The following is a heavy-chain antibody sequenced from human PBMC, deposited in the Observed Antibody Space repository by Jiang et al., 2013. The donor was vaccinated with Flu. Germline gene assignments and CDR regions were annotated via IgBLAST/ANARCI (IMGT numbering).Heavy chain of an antibody. CDR2: ISSSSSPI. V-gene: IGHV3-48*01. J-gene: IGHJ4*02. D-gene: IGHD3-10*01. Sequence: VQLVESGGGFVQPGGSLRLSCAASGFTFSSFSMNWVRRAPGKGWSGFSYISSSSSPIYYADSVKGRFTISRDNVKNSLYLQMNSLRAEDTAVYYCAGGVFALDYWGQGTLVTVSS. CDR3: AGGVFALDY. CDR1: GFTFSSFS.